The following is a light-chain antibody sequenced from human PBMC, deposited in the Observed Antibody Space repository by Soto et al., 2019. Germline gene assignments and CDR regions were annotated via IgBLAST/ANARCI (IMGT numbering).Light chain of an antibody. J-gene: IGKJ1*01. CDR1: QSFSSN. CDR3: QQYNNWPPRT. Sequence: EIVMTQSPATLSVSPGERATLSCSASQSFSSNLAWYQQKPGQAPTLLIYGASTRATGIPARFSGSGAETVSTLTISSLQSEDFAVYYCQQYNNWPPRTFGQGTKVEIK. CDR2: GAS. V-gene: IGKV3-15*01.